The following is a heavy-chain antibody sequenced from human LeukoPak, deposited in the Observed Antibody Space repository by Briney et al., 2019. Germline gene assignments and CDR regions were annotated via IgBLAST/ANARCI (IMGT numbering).Heavy chain of an antibody. CDR1: GFTFSSYG. CDR3: AKTHCSGGSCYFLDY. CDR2: ISYDGSNK. Sequence: GGSLTLSCAASGFTFSSYGMHWVRQAPGKGLEWVAVISYDGSNKYYPDSVKGRFTISRDNSKNTLYLQMNRLRAEDTAVYYCAKTHCSGGSCYFLDYWGQGTLVTVSS. J-gene: IGHJ4*02. D-gene: IGHD2-15*01. V-gene: IGHV3-30*18.